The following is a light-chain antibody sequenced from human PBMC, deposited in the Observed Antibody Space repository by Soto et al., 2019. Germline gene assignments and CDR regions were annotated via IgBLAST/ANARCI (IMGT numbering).Light chain of an antibody. J-gene: IGLJ3*02. Sequence: QSALTQPASVSGSPGQSITISCTGTSSDFGNYNLVSWYQQHPGKVPKLILFEVNKRPSGVSGRFSGSKSGNTASLTISGLQAEDEADYYCCSYAGSNNWVFGGGTKVTVL. CDR1: SSDFGNYNL. V-gene: IGLV2-23*02. CDR3: CSYAGSNNWV. CDR2: EVN.